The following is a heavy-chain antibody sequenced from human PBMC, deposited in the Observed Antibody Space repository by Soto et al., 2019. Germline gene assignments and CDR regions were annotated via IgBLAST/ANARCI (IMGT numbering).Heavy chain of an antibody. Sequence: ASVKVSCKASGYTFTSYGISWVRQAPGQGLEWMGWISAYNGNTNYAQKLQGRVTMTTDTSTSTAYMELRSLRSDDTAVYYCARAGYGDYVVAYGMDVWGQGTTVTVSS. D-gene: IGHD4-17*01. V-gene: IGHV1-18*01. CDR3: ARAGYGDYVVAYGMDV. CDR2: ISAYNGNT. CDR1: GYTFTSYG. J-gene: IGHJ6*02.